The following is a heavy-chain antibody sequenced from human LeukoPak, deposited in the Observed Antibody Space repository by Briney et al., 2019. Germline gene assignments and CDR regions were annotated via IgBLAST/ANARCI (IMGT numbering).Heavy chain of an antibody. CDR1: GFTFNIYA. J-gene: IGHJ5*02. D-gene: IGHD1-1*01. CDR2: ISAGGGNT. CDR3: AKDNNWNVQGSFDP. Sequence: PGGSLRLSCAASGFTFNIYAMSWVRQAPGKGLEWVSGISAGGGNTYYADSVKGRFTISRDNSKSTLYLQMNSLRAEDTAIYYCAKDNNWNVQGSFDPWGQGILVTVSS. V-gene: IGHV3-23*01.